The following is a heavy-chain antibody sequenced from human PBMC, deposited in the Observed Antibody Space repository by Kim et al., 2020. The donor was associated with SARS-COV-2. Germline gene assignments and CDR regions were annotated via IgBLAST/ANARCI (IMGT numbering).Heavy chain of an antibody. Sequence: GGSLRLSCAASGFTFSSYSMNWVRQAPGKGLEWVSYISSSSSTIYYADSVKGRFTISRDNAKNSLYLQMNSLRDEDTAVYYCARECYDFWSVVKYYGMDVWGQGTTVTVSS. CDR1: GFTFSSYS. CDR2: ISSSSSTI. CDR3: ARECYDFWSVVKYYGMDV. V-gene: IGHV3-48*02. J-gene: IGHJ6*02. D-gene: IGHD3-3*01.